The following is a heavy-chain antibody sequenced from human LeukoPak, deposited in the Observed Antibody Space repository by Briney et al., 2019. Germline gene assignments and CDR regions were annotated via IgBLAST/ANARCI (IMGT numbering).Heavy chain of an antibody. D-gene: IGHD5-24*01. Sequence: GGSLRLSCVGSGFSFSTYDMGWVRQTPGKGLEWVSAISTTGGHTEDADSVKGRFTISRDNSQNTLFLQMHSLRAEDTAVYYCAKKPATIKFPFDIWGQETLVTVSP. CDR3: AKKPATIKFPFDI. V-gene: IGHV3-23*01. CDR2: ISTTGGHT. CDR1: GFSFSTYD. J-gene: IGHJ4*02.